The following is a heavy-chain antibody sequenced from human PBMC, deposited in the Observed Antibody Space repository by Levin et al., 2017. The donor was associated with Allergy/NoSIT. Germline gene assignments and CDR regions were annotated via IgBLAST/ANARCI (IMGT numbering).Heavy chain of an antibody. CDR3: ARGRYYDILTGYRRDWYFDL. CDR2: ISSSSSYT. D-gene: IGHD3-9*01. CDR1: GFTFSDYY. J-gene: IGHJ2*01. V-gene: IGHV3-11*05. Sequence: GESLKISCAASGFTFSDYYMSWIRQAPGKGLEWVSYISSSSSYTNYADSVKGRFTISRDNAKNSLYLQMNSLRAEDTAVYYCARGRYYDILTGYRRDWYFDLWGRGTLVTVSS.